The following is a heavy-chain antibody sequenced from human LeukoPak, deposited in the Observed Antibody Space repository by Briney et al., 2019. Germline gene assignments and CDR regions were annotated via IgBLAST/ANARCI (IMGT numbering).Heavy chain of an antibody. CDR2: ISWNSGSI. V-gene: IGHV3-9*01. Sequence: PGRSLRLSCAASGFTFDDYAMHWVRQAPGKGLEGVSGISWNSGSIGYADSVKGRFTISRDNAKNSLYLQMNSLRAEDTALYYCEKWGVGWRPPVGVFDLGGQGKMATVSS. CDR1: GFTFDDYA. CDR3: EKWGVGWRPPVGVFDL. D-gene: IGHD3-16*01. J-gene: IGHJ3*01.